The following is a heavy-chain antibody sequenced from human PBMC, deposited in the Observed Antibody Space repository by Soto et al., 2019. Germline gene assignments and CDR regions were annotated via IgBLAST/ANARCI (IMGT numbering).Heavy chain of an antibody. CDR1: GGSISSGGYY. V-gene: IGHV4-31*03. Sequence: KTSETLSLTCTVSGGSISSGGYYWSWIRQHPGKGLEWIGYIYYSGSTYYNPSLKSRVTISVDTSKNQFSLKLSSVTAADTAVYYCARETVSDYYDSSGPPDWWGQGTLVTVSS. J-gene: IGHJ4*02. CDR2: IYYSGST. CDR3: ARETVSDYYDSSGPPDW. D-gene: IGHD3-22*01.